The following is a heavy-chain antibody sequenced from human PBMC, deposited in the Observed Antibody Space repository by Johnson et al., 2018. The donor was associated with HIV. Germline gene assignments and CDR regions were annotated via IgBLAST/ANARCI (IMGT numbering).Heavy chain of an antibody. CDR1: GFTVSSNY. D-gene: IGHD2-8*01. CDR2: IYSGGST. V-gene: IGHV3-66*01. CDR3: MLRTHAENAFDI. J-gene: IGHJ3*02. Sequence: VQLVESGGGLVQPGGSLRLSCAASGFTVSSNYMSWVRQAPGKGLEWVSVIYSGGSTYYADSVKGRFTISRDNSKNTLYLQMNSLRAEDTAVYYCMLRTHAENAFDIWGQGTMVTVSS.